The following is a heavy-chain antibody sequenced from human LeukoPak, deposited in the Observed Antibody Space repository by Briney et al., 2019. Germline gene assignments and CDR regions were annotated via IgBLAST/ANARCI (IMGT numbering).Heavy chain of an antibody. CDR1: GYTLTELS. Sequence: GASVKVSCKVSGYTLTELSMHWVRQAPGKGLEWMGGFDPEDGETIYAQKFQGRVTMTEDTSTDTAYMELSSLRSEDTAVYYCARGAIPQVAGPRFHYFDYWGQGTLVTVSS. J-gene: IGHJ4*02. CDR3: ARGAIPQVAGPRFHYFDY. D-gene: IGHD6-19*01. V-gene: IGHV1-24*01. CDR2: FDPEDGET.